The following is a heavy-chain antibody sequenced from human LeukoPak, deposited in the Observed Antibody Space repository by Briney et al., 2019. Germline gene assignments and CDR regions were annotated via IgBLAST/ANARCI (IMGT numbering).Heavy chain of an antibody. Sequence: GGSLRLSCAASGFTFRSYWMNWVRQAPGKGLEWVANIKQDGSEKYYVDSVKGRFTISRDNAKNSLSLQMNTLRAEDTAVYYCTREYCGSFDYWGQGTLVTVSS. J-gene: IGHJ4*02. CDR2: IKQDGSEK. D-gene: IGHD6-6*01. CDR1: GFTFRSYW. CDR3: TREYCGSFDY. V-gene: IGHV3-7*05.